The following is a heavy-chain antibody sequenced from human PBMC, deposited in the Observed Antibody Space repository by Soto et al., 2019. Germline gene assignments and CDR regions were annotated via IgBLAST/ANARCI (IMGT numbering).Heavy chain of an antibody. D-gene: IGHD1-26*01. CDR1: GYSFTSYW. V-gene: IGHV5-51*01. Sequence: GESLKISCKGSGYSFTSYWIGWVRQMPGKGLEWMGIIYPGDSDTRYSPSFQGQVTISADKSISTAYLQWSSLKASDTAMYYCARHRGSSWYSGSYYFDYWGQGILVTVSS. CDR2: IYPGDSDT. CDR3: ARHRGSSWYSGSYYFDY. J-gene: IGHJ4*02.